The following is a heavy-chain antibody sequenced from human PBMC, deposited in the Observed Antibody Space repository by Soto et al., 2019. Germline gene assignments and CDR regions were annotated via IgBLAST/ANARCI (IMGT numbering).Heavy chain of an antibody. V-gene: IGHV4-31*03. CDR2: IYYSGST. Sequence: PSETLSLTCTVSVGSISSGGYYWSWVLQHPGKGLEWIGYIYYSGSTYYNPSRKSRVTISVDTSKNQFSLKLSSVTAADTAVYYCARTNYDSSGSEVDYWGQGTLVTVSS. CDR1: VGSISSGGYY. CDR3: ARTNYDSSGSEVDY. D-gene: IGHD3-22*01. J-gene: IGHJ4*02.